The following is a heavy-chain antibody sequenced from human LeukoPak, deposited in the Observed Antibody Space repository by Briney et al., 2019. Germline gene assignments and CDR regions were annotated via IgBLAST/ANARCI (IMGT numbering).Heavy chain of an antibody. CDR1: GFTFSSYW. V-gene: IGHV3-7*01. J-gene: IGHJ4*02. Sequence: PGGSLRLSCAASGFTFSSYWMTWVRQSPGKGREWVASIKQDGNEKSYVDSVKGRFTISRENARNSLYLQMSSLRADDTAVYYCARDGAFRIYDYWGQGTLVTVSS. CDR2: IKQDGNEK. CDR3: ARDGAFRIYDY. D-gene: IGHD3-3*02.